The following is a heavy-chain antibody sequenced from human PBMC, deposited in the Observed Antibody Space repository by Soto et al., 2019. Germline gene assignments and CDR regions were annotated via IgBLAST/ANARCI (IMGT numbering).Heavy chain of an antibody. CDR2: ISGSGGST. Sequence: GGSLRLSCAASGFTFSSYAMSWVRQAPGKGLEWVSAISGSGGSTYYADSVKGRFTISRDNSKNTLYLQMNSLRAEDTAVYYCAKDRDIVVVVAATFDYWGQGTRVTVSS. CDR3: AKDRDIVVVVAATFDY. V-gene: IGHV3-23*01. D-gene: IGHD2-15*01. CDR1: GFTFSSYA. J-gene: IGHJ4*02.